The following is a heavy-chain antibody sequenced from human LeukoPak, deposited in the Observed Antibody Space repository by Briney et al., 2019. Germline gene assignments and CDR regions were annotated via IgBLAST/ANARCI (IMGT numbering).Heavy chain of an antibody. CDR1: GFPFSAFP. J-gene: IGHJ4*02. CDR2: LSGDGSDT. CDR3: TKGGHGDY. Sequence: GGSLSLSCQGSGFPFSAFPMRWVRQAPGKGLEWVSTLSGDGSDTYYADSGKGRFSISRDTSKNTLFLQMNSLRADDTAIYYCTKGGHGDYWGQGTMVTVSS. D-gene: IGHD2-21*02. V-gene: IGHV3-23*01.